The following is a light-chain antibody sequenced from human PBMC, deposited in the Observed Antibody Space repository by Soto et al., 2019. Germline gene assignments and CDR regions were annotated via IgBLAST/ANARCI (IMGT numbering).Light chain of an antibody. CDR3: QQRSNWPPTT. CDR1: QSVSSSY. CDR2: GAS. Sequence: EIVLTQSPATLSLSPGERATLSCRASQSVSSSYLAWYQQKPGQAPRLLIYGASSRATGIPDRFSGSGSGTDFTLTISGLEPEDFAVYYCQQRSNWPPTTFGQGTRLEIK. J-gene: IGKJ5*01. V-gene: IGKV3D-20*02.